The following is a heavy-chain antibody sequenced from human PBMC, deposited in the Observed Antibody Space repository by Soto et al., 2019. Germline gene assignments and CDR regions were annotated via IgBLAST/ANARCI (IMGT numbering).Heavy chain of an antibody. CDR2: TYYRSKWYN. CDR3: AREKGGGNAFYYYYGMDV. CDR1: GDSVSSNSAA. J-gene: IGHJ6*02. D-gene: IGHD2-15*01. V-gene: IGHV6-1*01. Sequence: SQTLSLTCAISGDSVSSNSAAWNWIRQSPSRGLEWLGRTYYRSKWYNDYAVSVKSRITINPDTSKNQFSLQLNSVTPEDTAVYYCAREKGGGNAFYYYYGMDVWGQGTTVTVPS.